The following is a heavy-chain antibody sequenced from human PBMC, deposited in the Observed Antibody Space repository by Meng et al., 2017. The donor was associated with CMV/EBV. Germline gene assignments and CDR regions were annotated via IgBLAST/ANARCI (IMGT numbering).Heavy chain of an antibody. CDR3: ARVWDSGWDY. D-gene: IGHD3-22*01. J-gene: IGHJ4*02. V-gene: IGHV4-34*01. CDR2: INHSGST. CDR1: GGSFSGYY. Sequence: QVPLKQWGAGLLKPSEALSLTWAVYGGSFSGYYWSWIRQPPGKGLEWIGEINHSGSTNYNPSLKSRVTISVDTSKNQLSLKLSSVTAADTAVYYCARVWDSGWDYWGQGTLVTVSS.